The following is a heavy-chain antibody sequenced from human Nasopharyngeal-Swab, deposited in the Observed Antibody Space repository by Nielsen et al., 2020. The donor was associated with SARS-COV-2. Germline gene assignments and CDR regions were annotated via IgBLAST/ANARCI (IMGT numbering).Heavy chain of an antibody. D-gene: IGHD1-7*01. CDR2: IIPGNGNT. J-gene: IGHJ4*02. Sequence: ASVQVSCKASGYTFTTYAIHWVRQAPGQRPEWMGWIIPGNGNTKYSQNFQGRVTITRDKSATTVYMELSGLTSEDTAVYYYARRVVGSTNYFDYWGQGTLVTVSS. CDR3: ARRVVGSTNYFDY. CDR1: GYTFTTYA. V-gene: IGHV1-3*01.